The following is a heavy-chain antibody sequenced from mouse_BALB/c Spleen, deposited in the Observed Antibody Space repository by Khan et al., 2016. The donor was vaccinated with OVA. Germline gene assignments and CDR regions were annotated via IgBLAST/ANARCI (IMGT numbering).Heavy chain of an antibody. V-gene: IGHV5-6-5*01. CDR1: GFTFSNYA. Sequence: EVKLVESGGGLVKPGGSLKVSCAASGFTFSNYAMSWVRQTPEQRLEWVASISSGGRTYYPDSVKGRFTITRENARTIPYLQMRIRRLEDAAMYYCARDYWFVYWGQGTLVTVSA. J-gene: IGHJ3*01. CDR2: ISSGGRT. CDR3: ARDYWFVY.